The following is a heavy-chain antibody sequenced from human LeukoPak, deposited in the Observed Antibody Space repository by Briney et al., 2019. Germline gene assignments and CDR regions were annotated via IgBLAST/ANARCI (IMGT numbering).Heavy chain of an antibody. CDR2: INPNSGGT. CDR3: ARAAVPGSTTRFDY. Sequence: GASVKVSRKASGYTFTGYYMHWVRQAPGQGLEWMGWINPNSGGTNYAQKFQGRVTMTRDTSISTAYMELSRLGSDDTAVYYCARAAVPGSTTRFDYWGQGTLVTVSS. V-gene: IGHV1-2*02. CDR1: GYTFTGYY. D-gene: IGHD6-19*01. J-gene: IGHJ4*02.